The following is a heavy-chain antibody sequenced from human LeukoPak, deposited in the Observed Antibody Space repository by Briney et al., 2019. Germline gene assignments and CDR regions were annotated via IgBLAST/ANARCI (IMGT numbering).Heavy chain of an antibody. CDR3: ARDMEMATPYYFDY. D-gene: IGHD5-24*01. V-gene: IGHV7-4-1*02. CDR2: INTNTGNP. CDR1: GYTFTSYA. J-gene: IGHJ4*02. Sequence: ASVKVSCKASGYTFTSYAMNRVRQAPGQGLEWMGWINTNTGNPTYAQGFTGRFVFSLDTSVSTAYLQISSLKAEDTAVYYCARDMEMATPYYFDYWGQGTLVTVSS.